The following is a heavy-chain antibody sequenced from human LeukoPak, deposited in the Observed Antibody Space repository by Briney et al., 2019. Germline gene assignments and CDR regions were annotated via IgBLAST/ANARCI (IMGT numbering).Heavy chain of an antibody. CDR2: IYTSGST. CDR3: ARTYYDFWSGYQDY. Sequence: PSETLSLTCTVSGGSISSGSYYWSWIRQPAGKGLEWIGRIYTSGSTNYNPSLKSRVTISVDTSKNQFSLKLSSVTAADTAVYYCARTYYDFWSGYQDYWGQGTLVTVSS. D-gene: IGHD3-3*01. J-gene: IGHJ4*02. CDR1: GGSISSGSYY. V-gene: IGHV4-61*02.